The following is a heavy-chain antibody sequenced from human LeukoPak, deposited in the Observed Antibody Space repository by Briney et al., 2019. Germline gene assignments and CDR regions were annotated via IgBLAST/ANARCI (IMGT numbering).Heavy chain of an antibody. Sequence: SETLSLTCTASGGSISSYFWSWIRQPAGKGLEWIGHIYTSESTNYNPSLRSRVTISVDTSKNQFSLKLSSVTAADTAVYYCARGSITMVRGVMGYFDYWGQGTLVTVSS. D-gene: IGHD3-10*01. CDR3: ARGSITMVRGVMGYFDY. V-gene: IGHV4-4*07. CDR1: GGSISSYF. J-gene: IGHJ4*02. CDR2: IYTSEST.